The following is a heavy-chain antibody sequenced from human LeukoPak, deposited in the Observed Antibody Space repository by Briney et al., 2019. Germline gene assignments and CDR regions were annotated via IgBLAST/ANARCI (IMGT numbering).Heavy chain of an antibody. CDR2: IYYSGST. CDR3: ARHRGSGYPYFDY. Sequence: SETLSLTCTVSGGSINNYYWSWIRQPPGKGLEWIGYIYYSGSTNYNPSLKSRVTISVDTSKNHCSLKLSSLTAADTAVYYCARHRGSGYPYFDYWGQGTLVTVSS. CDR1: GGSINNYY. V-gene: IGHV4-59*01. J-gene: IGHJ4*02. D-gene: IGHD3-22*01.